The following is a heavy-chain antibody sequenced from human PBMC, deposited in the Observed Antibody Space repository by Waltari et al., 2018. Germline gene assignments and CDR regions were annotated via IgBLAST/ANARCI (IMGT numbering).Heavy chain of an antibody. V-gene: IGHV4-39*07. CDR3: ARGRAISSFINYYDSSGYYLLDY. CDR1: GGSISSSSYY. D-gene: IGHD3-22*01. J-gene: IGHJ4*02. CDR2: SYYSGST. Sequence: QLQLQESGPGLVKPSETLSLTCTVSGGSISSSSYYWGWIRQPPGKGLEWIWSSYYSGSTYYNPSLKSRVTISVDTSKNQFSLKLSSVTAADTAVYYCARGRAISSFINYYDSSGYYLLDYWGQGTLVTVSS.